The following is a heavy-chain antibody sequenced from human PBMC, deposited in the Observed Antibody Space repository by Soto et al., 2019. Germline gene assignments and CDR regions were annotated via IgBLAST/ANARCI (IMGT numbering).Heavy chain of an antibody. CDR1: GFTFSSYG. V-gene: IGHV3-30*18. CDR3: AKDYYGETNWFDP. D-gene: IGHD4-17*01. J-gene: IGHJ5*02. CDR2: ISYDGSNK. Sequence: PGGSLRLSCAASGFTFSSYGMHWVRQAPGKGLEWVAVISYDGSNKYYADSVKGRFTISRDNSKNTLYLQMNSLRAEDTAVYYCAKDYYGETNWFDPWGQGTLVTVSS.